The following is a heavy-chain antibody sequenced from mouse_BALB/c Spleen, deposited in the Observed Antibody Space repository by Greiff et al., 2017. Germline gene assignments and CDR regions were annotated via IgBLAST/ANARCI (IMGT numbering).Heavy chain of an antibody. V-gene: IGHV5-9-4*01. CDR1: GFTFSSYA. D-gene: IGHD2-10*02. CDR2: ISSGGSYT. J-gene: IGHJ1*01. CDR3: ARQYGNSYWYFDV. Sequence: LVESGGGLVKPGGSLKLPCAASGFTFSSYAMSWVRQSPEKRLEWVAEISSGGSYTYYPDTVPGRFTISRDNAKNTLYLEMSSLRSEDTAMYYCARQYGNSYWYFDVWGAGTTVTVSS.